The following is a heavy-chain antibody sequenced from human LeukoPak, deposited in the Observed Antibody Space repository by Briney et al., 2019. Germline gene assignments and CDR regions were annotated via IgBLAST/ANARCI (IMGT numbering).Heavy chain of an antibody. V-gene: IGHV4-34*01. CDR2: INHSGST. J-gene: IGHJ6*02. D-gene: IGHD3-16*02. CDR1: GGSISSYY. CDR3: ARGRELSLGSYYYYGMDV. Sequence: SETLSLTCTVSGGSISSYYWSWIRQPPGKGLEWIGEINHSGSTNYNPSLKSRVTISVDTSKNQFSLKLSSVTAADTAVYYCARGRELSLGSYYYYGMDVWGQGTTVTVSS.